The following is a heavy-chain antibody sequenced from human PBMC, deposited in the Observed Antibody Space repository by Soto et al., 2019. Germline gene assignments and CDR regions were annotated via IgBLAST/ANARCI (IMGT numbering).Heavy chain of an antibody. J-gene: IGHJ6*03. D-gene: IGHD6-6*01. Sequence: EVQLAESGGGLAQPGGSLRLSCAASGFTLSGYAMDWVRQAPGKGLEYVSGISSNGVGTYYANSVEGRFTISRDNSKNTVYLQMGSLRPEDMAVYYCARRARPDFYYMDVWGKGTTFTVS. CDR2: ISSNGVGT. V-gene: IGHV3-64*01. CDR3: ARRARPDFYYMDV. CDR1: GFTLSGYA.